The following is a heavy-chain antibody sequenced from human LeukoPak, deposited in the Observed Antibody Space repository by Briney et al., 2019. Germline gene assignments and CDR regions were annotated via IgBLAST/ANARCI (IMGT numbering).Heavy chain of an antibody. CDR2: TNWNGGST. D-gene: IGHD3-10*01. CDR3: ARDPDGSGGYYFDY. J-gene: IGHJ4*02. CDR1: GFTFDDYG. Sequence: GGSLRLSCAASGFTFDDYGMSWVRQVPGKGLEWVSGTNWNGGSTGYADSVKGRFTISRDNAKKSLYLQMNSLRAEDTAVYYCARDPDGSGGYYFDYWGQGTLVTVSS. V-gene: IGHV3-20*04.